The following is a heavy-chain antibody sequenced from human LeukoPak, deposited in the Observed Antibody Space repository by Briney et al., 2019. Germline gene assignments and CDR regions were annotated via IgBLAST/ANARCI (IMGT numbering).Heavy chain of an antibody. Sequence: SETLSLTCAVYGGSFSGYYWSWIRQPPGKGLEWIGEINHSGSTNYNPSLKSRVTISVDSSKNQFSLRLSSVTAADTAVYYCARESLTWLQSRTSWFDPWGQGTLVTVSS. CDR2: INHSGST. CDR3: ARESLTWLQSRTSWFDP. CDR1: GGSFSGYY. J-gene: IGHJ5*02. D-gene: IGHD5-24*01. V-gene: IGHV4-34*01.